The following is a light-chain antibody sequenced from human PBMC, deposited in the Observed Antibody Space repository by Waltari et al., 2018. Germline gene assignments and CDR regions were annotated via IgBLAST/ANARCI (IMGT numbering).Light chain of an antibody. CDR1: QSINSN. J-gene: IGKJ4*01. Sequence: EIVMTQSPATLSVSPGERATLSCRASQSINSNLAWYQQKPGQAPRLLIYGASTRATGIPARFSGSGSGTEFTLTINSMQPEDFAVYYCQQSNNWPPLTFGGGTKVEIK. CDR2: GAS. V-gene: IGKV3-15*01. CDR3: QQSNNWPPLT.